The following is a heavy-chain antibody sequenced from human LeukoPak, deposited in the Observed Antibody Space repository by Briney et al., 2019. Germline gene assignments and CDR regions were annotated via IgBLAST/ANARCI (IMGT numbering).Heavy chain of an antibody. CDR1: GGSISTSY. CDR3: VSQGS. CDR2: IYYSGST. Sequence: PSETLSLTCIVSGGSISTSYWNWVRQPPGKGLEWIGNIYYSGSTNYNPSLKSRVTISIDTSRQQFSLKLSSATAADTAVYYCVSQGSWGQGTLVSVSS. J-gene: IGHJ4*02. V-gene: IGHV4-59*08.